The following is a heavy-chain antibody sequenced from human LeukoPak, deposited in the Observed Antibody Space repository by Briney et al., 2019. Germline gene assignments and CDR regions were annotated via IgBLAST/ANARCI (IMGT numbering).Heavy chain of an antibody. CDR3: ARGRVITFGGVIVGSFGY. CDR1: GGSFSSYY. CDR2: INHSGST. D-gene: IGHD3-16*02. V-gene: IGHV4-34*01. J-gene: IGHJ4*02. Sequence: SETLSLTCAVYGGSFSSYYWSWIRQPPGKGLEWIGEINHSGSTNYNPSLKSRVTISVDTSKNQFSLKLSSVTAADTAVYYCARGRVITFGGVIVGSFGYWGQGTLVTVSS.